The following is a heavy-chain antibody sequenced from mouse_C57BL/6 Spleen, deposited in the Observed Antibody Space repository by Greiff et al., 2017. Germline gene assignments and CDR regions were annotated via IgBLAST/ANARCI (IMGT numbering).Heavy chain of an antibody. Sequence: QVQLQQPGAELVRPGSSVKLSCKASGYTFTSYWMDWVKQRPGQGLEWIGNIYPSDSETHYNQKFKDKATLTVDKSSSPAYMQLSSLTSEDSAVYYCARTYYYGSSYAYWYFDVWGTGTTVTVSS. CDR3: ARTYYYGSSYAYWYFDV. V-gene: IGHV1-61*01. J-gene: IGHJ1*03. CDR1: GYTFTSYW. D-gene: IGHD1-1*01. CDR2: IYPSDSET.